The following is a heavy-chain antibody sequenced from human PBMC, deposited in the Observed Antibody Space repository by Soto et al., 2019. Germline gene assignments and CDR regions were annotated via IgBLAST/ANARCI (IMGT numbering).Heavy chain of an antibody. CDR2: TYYRSKWYN. CDR3: ARGPNSSSSYYYYGMDV. D-gene: IGHD6-6*01. CDR1: GDSVSSNSAA. Sequence: SQTLSLPCAISGDSVSSNSAAWNWIRQSPSRGLEWLGRTYYRSKWYNDYAVSVKSRITINPDTSKNQFSLQLNSVTPEDTAVHYCARGPNSSSSYYYYGMDVWGQGTTVTVSS. V-gene: IGHV6-1*01. J-gene: IGHJ6*02.